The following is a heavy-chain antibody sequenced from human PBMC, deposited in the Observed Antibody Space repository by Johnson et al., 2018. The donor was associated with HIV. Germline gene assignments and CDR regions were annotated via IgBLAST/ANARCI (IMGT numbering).Heavy chain of an antibody. V-gene: IGHV3-53*01. J-gene: IGHJ3*02. D-gene: IGHD3-10*01. Sequence: VQLVESGGGLIQPGGSLRLSCAASGFTVSSNYMSWVRQAPGKGLEWVSVIYSGGSTYYADSVKGRYTISSDNSKNTLYLQMNSLKTEDTAVYYCTRLRRSSSEGYVFDIWGQGTMVTVSS. CDR1: GFTVSSNY. CDR3: TRLRRSSSEGYVFDI. CDR2: IYSGGST.